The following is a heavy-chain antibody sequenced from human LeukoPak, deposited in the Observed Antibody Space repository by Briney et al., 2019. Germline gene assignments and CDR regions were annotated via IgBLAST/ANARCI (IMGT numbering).Heavy chain of an antibody. Sequence: ASVKVSCKASGYTFTSYDINWVRQATGQGLEWMGWMNPNSGNTGYAQKFQGRVTMTRNTSISTAYMELSSLRSEDTAVYYCARGPYYGSGSYSSAFDIWGQGTMVTVSS. J-gene: IGHJ3*02. D-gene: IGHD3-10*01. V-gene: IGHV1-8*01. CDR1: GYTFTSYD. CDR3: ARGPYYGSGSYSSAFDI. CDR2: MNPNSGNT.